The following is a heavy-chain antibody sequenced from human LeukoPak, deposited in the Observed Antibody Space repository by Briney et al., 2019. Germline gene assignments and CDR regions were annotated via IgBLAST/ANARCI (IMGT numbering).Heavy chain of an antibody. CDR1: GGSISSTSHY. J-gene: IGHJ6*03. Sequence: SETLSLTCTVSGGSISSTSHYWGWIRQPPGKGLEWIGSIHYSGSTYYNPSLRSRVTISVDTSKNQFSLKLSSVTAADTATYYCARDNYGDYFAYYYMDVWGKGTTVTVSS. D-gene: IGHD4-17*01. CDR3: ARDNYGDYFAYYYMDV. V-gene: IGHV4-39*07. CDR2: IHYSGST.